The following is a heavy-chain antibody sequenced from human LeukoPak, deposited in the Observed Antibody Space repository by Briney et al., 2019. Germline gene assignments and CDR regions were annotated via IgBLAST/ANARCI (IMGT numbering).Heavy chain of an antibody. J-gene: IGHJ3*02. CDR3: ARDARYDFWSGYFVAQKDAFDI. D-gene: IGHD3-3*01. V-gene: IGHV4-39*07. CDR2: IYYSGST. Sequence: SETLSLTCTVSGGSISSSSYYWGWIRQPPGKGLEWIGSIYYSGSTYYNPSLKSRVTISVDTSKNQLSLKLSSVTAADTAVYYCARDARYDFWSGYFVAQKDAFDIWGQGTMVTVSS. CDR1: GGSISSSSYY.